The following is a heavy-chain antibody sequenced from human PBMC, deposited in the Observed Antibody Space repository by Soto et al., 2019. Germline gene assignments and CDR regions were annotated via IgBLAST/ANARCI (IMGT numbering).Heavy chain of an antibody. V-gene: IGHV4-59*01. CDR2: VFYSGST. CDR3: ERIKRGYSYGSIIDF. Sequence: ETLALTCPVSGASIRDYYWSWIRQPPGKGLEWIGYVFYSGSTNYNPSLKSRVTISFDTPKNIFSLKLRSVTAADTAVYYCERIKRGYSYGSIIDFWGQGAPVTVYS. D-gene: IGHD5-12*01. J-gene: IGHJ4*02. CDR1: GASIRDYY.